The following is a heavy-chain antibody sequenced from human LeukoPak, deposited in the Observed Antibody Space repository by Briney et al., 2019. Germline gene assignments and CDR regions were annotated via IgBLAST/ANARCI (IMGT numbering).Heavy chain of an antibody. Sequence: GGSLRLSCAASGFTISSYEMNWVRQAPGKGLEWVSTISGSGGSTYYADSVKGRFTISRDNSKNMLYLQMNSLRAEDTAIYYCAKRRYSSGWSTDAFDIWGQGTMVTVSS. J-gene: IGHJ3*02. CDR1: GFTISSYE. CDR3: AKRRYSSGWSTDAFDI. CDR2: ISGSGGST. V-gene: IGHV3-23*01. D-gene: IGHD6-19*01.